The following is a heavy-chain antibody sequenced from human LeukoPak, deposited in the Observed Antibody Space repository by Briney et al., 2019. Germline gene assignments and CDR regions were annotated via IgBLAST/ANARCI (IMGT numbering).Heavy chain of an antibody. J-gene: IGHJ4*02. V-gene: IGHV3-21*01. CDR1: GFTFGSYS. Sequence: PGGSLRLSCAASGFTFGSYSMNWVRQAPGKGLEWVSSISSSSSYIYYADSVKGRFTISRDNAKNSLYLQMNSLRAEDTAVYYCARDQADTMVRGAIFDYWGQGTLVTVSS. CDR2: ISSSSSYI. CDR3: ARDQADTMVRGAIFDY. D-gene: IGHD3-10*01.